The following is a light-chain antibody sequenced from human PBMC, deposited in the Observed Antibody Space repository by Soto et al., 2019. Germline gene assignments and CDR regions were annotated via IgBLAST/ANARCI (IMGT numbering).Light chain of an antibody. Sequence: QSALTQPASVSASPGQSITISCTGGKNDIGSSDYVSWYQQHPGKAPKLIIYGVSNRPSGTSDRFSGSKSGNTASLTISGLQADDEADYYCSSSTSSNTLMFGGGTKVTVL. CDR1: KNDIGSSDY. CDR2: GVS. J-gene: IGLJ3*02. CDR3: SSSTSSNTLM. V-gene: IGLV2-14*01.